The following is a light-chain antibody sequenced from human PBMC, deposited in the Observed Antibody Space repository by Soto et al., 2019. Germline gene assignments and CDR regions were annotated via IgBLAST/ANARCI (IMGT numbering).Light chain of an antibody. Sequence: DIQMTQSPSTLSASVGDRVTITCRANQSISFWLAWYQQKPGKAPKVLIYKASTLESGVPSRFSGSGSGTEFTITINGLQPDDFATYYCQHYQSYLWTFGQGTKVEVK. CDR2: KAS. V-gene: IGKV1-5*03. CDR3: QHYQSYLWT. J-gene: IGKJ1*01. CDR1: QSISFW.